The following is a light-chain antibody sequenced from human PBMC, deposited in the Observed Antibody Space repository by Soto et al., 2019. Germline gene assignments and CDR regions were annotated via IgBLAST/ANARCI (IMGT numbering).Light chain of an antibody. CDR3: QQYHDLWA. J-gene: IGKJ1*01. CDR2: GAS. CDR1: QSVGIY. V-gene: IGKV3-15*01. Sequence: EIVMTQSPATLSVSPGERVTLSCRASQSVGIYVAWYQQKRGQAPRLLIWGASSRATGIPARFSGSGSGTEFTFTISSLQSEDLGVYYSQQYHDLWAFGQGTKVEIK.